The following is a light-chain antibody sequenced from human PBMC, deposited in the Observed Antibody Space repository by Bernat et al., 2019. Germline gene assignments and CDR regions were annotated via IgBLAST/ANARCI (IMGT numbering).Light chain of an antibody. J-gene: IGLJ3*02. V-gene: IGLV1-47*02. CDR2: SNN. CDR1: SSNIGSNY. CDR3: AAWDDSLTGRV. Sequence: QSVVTQPPSASGTPGQRVTISCSGSSSNIGSNYVYWYQQVPGTAPKLLIYSNNQRPSGVPDRFSGYKSGTSASLAISGLRSEDEADYCCAAWDDSLTGRVFGGGTKLTVL.